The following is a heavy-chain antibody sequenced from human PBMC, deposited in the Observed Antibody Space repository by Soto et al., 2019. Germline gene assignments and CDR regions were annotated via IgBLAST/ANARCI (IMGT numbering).Heavy chain of an antibody. V-gene: IGHV1-69*02. J-gene: IGHJ4*02. CDR3: GGGPSVFLNYFES. CDR2: IFPLTDIP. Sequence: QVQLVQSGTEVKKPGSSVKVSCKASGGTFRNYTINWVRQAPGQGLEWMGRIFPLTDIPDYAQNFQARFTITAEKSRRTANMEWTGLESSDTAIFFCGGGPSVFLNYFESWGKGTLATVSS. CDR1: GGTFRNYT.